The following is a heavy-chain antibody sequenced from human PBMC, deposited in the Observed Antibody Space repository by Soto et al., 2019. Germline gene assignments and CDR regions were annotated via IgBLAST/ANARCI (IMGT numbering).Heavy chain of an antibody. CDR1: GYTFTDYY. CDR2: TNPNGGST. Sequence: ASVKVSCKASGYTFTDYYMHWVRQAPGQGLEWMGFTNPNGGSTTYLQKFQGRVTMTRDTSTSTVYMDLSSLRSEDTAVYYCARGSSVAFDYWGQGTLVTVSS. CDR3: ARGSSVAFDY. V-gene: IGHV1-46*01. J-gene: IGHJ4*02. D-gene: IGHD2-21*01.